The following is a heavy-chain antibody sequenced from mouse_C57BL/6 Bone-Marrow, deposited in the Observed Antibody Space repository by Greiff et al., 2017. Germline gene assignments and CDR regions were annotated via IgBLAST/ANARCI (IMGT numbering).Heavy chain of an antibody. V-gene: IGHV5-17*01. CDR2: ISSGSSTI. CDR1: GFTFSDYG. CDR3: AGWLYYGSSYWYFDV. D-gene: IGHD1-1*01. Sequence: EVKLMESGGGLVKPEGSLKLSCAASGFTFSDYGMHWVRQAPEKGLEWVAYISSGSSTIYYADTVKGRFTISRDNAKNTLFLQMTSLRSEVTARYYCAGWLYYGSSYWYFDVWGTGTTVTVSS. J-gene: IGHJ1*03.